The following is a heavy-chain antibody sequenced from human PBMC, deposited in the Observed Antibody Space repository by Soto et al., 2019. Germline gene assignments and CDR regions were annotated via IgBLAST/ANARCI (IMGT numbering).Heavy chain of an antibody. CDR3: ALIKDCSRTDCYLASFAA. V-gene: IGHV2-26*01. D-gene: IGHD2-2*01. CDR2: IFSNDEK. Sequence: QVTLKESGPVVVKPTETLTLTCTVSGFSLSNTRLGVSWIRQPPGKALEWLAHIFSNDEKSHSTSLKNRLTISKDTSRSQVVLTMTNVDPVDSATYYCALIKDCSRTDCYLASFAAWGQGALVTVSS. J-gene: IGHJ5*02. CDR1: GFSLSNTRLG.